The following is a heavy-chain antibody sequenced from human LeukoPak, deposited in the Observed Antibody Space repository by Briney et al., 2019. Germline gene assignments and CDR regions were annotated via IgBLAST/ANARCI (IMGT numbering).Heavy chain of an antibody. CDR1: GFTFSTNY. Sequence: GGSLSLSCAASGFTFSTNYMSWVRQAPGKGMEWVSVIYSGGSPYYADSVKGRFTISRDNSKNTLYLQMNSLRAEDTAVYYCARDLNYYDSSGYGHWGQGTLVTVSS. D-gene: IGHD3-22*01. CDR2: IYSGGSP. V-gene: IGHV3-53*01. J-gene: IGHJ4*02. CDR3: ARDLNYYDSSGYGH.